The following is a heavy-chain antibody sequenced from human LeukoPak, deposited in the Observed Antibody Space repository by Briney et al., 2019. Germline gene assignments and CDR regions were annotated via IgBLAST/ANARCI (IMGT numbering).Heavy chain of an antibody. CDR1: GGSFIGYY. D-gene: IGHD6-13*01. CDR3: ARGRSSWPHYYYYMDV. CDR2: INHRGST. V-gene: IGHV4-34*01. J-gene: IGHJ6*03. Sequence: SETLSLTCAVYGGSFIGYYWSWIGQPPGKGLDGIGEINHRGSTNDNPCRNRRVTISVDTCKNPSSMKLSSVTAADTAVYYCARGRSSWPHYYYYMDVWGKGTTVTVSS.